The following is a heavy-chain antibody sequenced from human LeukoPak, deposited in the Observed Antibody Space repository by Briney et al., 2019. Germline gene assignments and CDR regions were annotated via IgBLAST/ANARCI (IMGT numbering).Heavy chain of an antibody. J-gene: IGHJ4*02. Sequence: GGTRRLSCAASGFTFSSYGMSWVRQAPGKGLEWVSAISGSGGSTYYADSVKGRFTISRDNSKNTLYLQMNSLRAEDTAVYYCAKDAYSSGSPEGYWGQGTLVTVSS. CDR1: GFTFSSYG. CDR2: ISGSGGST. V-gene: IGHV3-23*01. CDR3: AKDAYSSGSPEGY. D-gene: IGHD6-19*01.